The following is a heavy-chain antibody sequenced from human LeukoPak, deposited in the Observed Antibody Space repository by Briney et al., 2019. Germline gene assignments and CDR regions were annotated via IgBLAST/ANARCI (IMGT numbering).Heavy chain of an antibody. Sequence: SETLSLTCAVYGGSFSGYYWSWIRQPPGKGLEWIGEINQSGSTNYNPSLKSRVTISVDTSKNQFSLKLSSVTAADTAVYYCARGSSSWSLKFINNIYYFDYWGQGTLVTVSS. CDR1: GGSFSGYY. J-gene: IGHJ4*02. CDR3: ARGSSSWSLKFINNIYYFDY. CDR2: INQSGST. D-gene: IGHD6-13*01. V-gene: IGHV4-34*01.